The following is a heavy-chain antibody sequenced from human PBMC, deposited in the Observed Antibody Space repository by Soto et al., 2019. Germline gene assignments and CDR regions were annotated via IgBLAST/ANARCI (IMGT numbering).Heavy chain of an antibody. CDR1: GFIFSSSL. J-gene: IGHJ3*02. D-gene: IGHD3-9*01. V-gene: IGHV3-7*01. CDR2: ISQDGRQT. Sequence: PGGSLRLSCAASGFIFSSSLMNWVRQAPGRGLEWVAIISQDGRQTFYVDSVKDRFTISRDNAKNSLYLQMNSLRAEDTAVYYCARQGGRYFDWLLPGEDAFDIWGQGTMVTVSS. CDR3: ARQGGRYFDWLLPGEDAFDI.